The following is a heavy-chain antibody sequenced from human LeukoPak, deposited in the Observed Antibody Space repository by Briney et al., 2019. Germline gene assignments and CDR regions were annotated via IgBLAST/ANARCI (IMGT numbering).Heavy chain of an antibody. Sequence: SETLSLTCTVSNGSISTYYWSWIRQPPGKGLEWIGYIYYSGSTNYNPSLKSRVTISVDTSKSQFSLNLDSVTAADTAVYYCARRGPIAVAGHFDYWGQGTLVTVSS. J-gene: IGHJ4*02. CDR2: IYYSGST. V-gene: IGHV4-59*01. CDR3: ARRGPIAVAGHFDY. CDR1: NGSISTYY. D-gene: IGHD6-19*01.